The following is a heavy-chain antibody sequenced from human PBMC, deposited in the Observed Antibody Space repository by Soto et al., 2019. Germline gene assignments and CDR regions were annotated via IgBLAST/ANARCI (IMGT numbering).Heavy chain of an antibody. CDR3: AKATSSRWYGVYFDY. J-gene: IGHJ4*02. D-gene: IGHD6-13*01. Sequence: GGSLRLSCAASGFTFSSYAMSWVRQAPGKGLEWVSAISGSGGSTYYADSVKGRFTISRDNSKNTLYLQMNSLRAGDTAVYYCAKATSSRWYGVYFDYWGQGTLVTVSS. CDR2: ISGSGGST. V-gene: IGHV3-23*01. CDR1: GFTFSSYA.